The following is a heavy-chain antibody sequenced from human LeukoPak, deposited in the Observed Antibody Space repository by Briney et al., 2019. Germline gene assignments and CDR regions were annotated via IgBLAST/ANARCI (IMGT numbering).Heavy chain of an antibody. J-gene: IGHJ4*02. V-gene: IGHV3-21*01. CDR3: ARAPLISNSGFPYRSWVDY. Sequence: GGSLRLSCAASGFTFSSYSMNGVRQAPGKGLEWVSSISSSSSYIYYADSVKGRFTISRDNAKNSLYLQMNSLRAEDTAVYYCARAPLISNSGFPYRSWVDYWGQGTLVTVSS. D-gene: IGHD3-22*01. CDR1: GFTFSSYS. CDR2: ISSSSSYI.